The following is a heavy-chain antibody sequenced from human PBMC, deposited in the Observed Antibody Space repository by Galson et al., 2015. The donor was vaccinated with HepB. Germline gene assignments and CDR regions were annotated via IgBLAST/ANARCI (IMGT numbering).Heavy chain of an antibody. CDR1: GGSISSSDSH. Sequence: TLSLTCTVSGGSISSSDSHWSWIRQPPGQGLEWIGYISYSGRTSYNPSLKSRLTILLDTSKNQFSLKLTSVTAADTAVYYCVRVITRTSNYDHWGQGTLVTVSS. D-gene: IGHD1-7*01. CDR2: ISYSGRT. V-gene: IGHV4-30-4*01. J-gene: IGHJ4*02. CDR3: VRVITRTSNYDH.